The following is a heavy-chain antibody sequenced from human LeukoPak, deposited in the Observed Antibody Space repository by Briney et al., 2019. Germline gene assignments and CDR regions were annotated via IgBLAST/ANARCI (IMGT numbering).Heavy chain of an antibody. J-gene: IGHJ4*02. Sequence: GGSLRLSCAASGFTFSSYTMHWVRQAPGKGLEYVSAISGNGGSTYYANSVKGRFTISRDNSKNTLYLQMNSLRAEDTAVYYCSRDRHCIGSTCYGLWGQGTRVTVSS. D-gene: IGHD2-2*01. CDR1: GFTFSSYT. CDR3: SRDRHCIGSTCYGL. CDR2: ISGNGGST. V-gene: IGHV3-64*01.